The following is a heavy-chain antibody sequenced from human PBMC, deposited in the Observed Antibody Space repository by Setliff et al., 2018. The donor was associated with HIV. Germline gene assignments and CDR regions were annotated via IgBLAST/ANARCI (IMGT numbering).Heavy chain of an antibody. Sequence: PSETLSLTCTVSGGSVSNYYWTWIRQSPGKGLEWIGYIYYTGDTYYRSSLESRVTISVDTSNNQFSLRLSSVTAADTAVYYCVRETGQYYYDNSGYYYAYDFDHWGQGTLVTVSS. CDR1: GGSVSNYY. V-gene: IGHV4-59*02. J-gene: IGHJ4*02. D-gene: IGHD3-22*01. CDR3: VRETGQYYYDNSGYYYAYDFDH. CDR2: IYYTGDT.